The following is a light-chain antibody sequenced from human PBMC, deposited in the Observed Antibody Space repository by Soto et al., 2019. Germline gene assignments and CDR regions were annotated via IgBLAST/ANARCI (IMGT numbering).Light chain of an antibody. V-gene: IGKV1-5*01. J-gene: IGKJ1*01. CDR2: DAS. Sequence: DIQMTQSPSTLSASVGDRVTITCRASRSISSWLAWYQQTPGEAPKLLIYDASSLESGVPSRFSGGGSGTEFTLTISSLQPDDFATYYCQQYNSYWGTFGQGTKVEIK. CDR1: RSISSW. CDR3: QQYNSYWGT.